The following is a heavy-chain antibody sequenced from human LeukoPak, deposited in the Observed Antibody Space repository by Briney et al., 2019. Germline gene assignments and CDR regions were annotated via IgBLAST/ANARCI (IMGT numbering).Heavy chain of an antibody. D-gene: IGHD2-2*01. V-gene: IGHV5-51*01. Sequence: GESLKISCKGSGYSFTNYWIGWVRQMPGKGLEWMGIMYPGDSDTRYSPSFQGQVTISADKSISTAYLQWSSLKASDTAMYYWARRRGSSSWDNWFDSWGQGTLVTVSS. CDR1: GYSFTNYW. CDR2: MYPGDSDT. CDR3: ARRRGSSSWDNWFDS. J-gene: IGHJ5*01.